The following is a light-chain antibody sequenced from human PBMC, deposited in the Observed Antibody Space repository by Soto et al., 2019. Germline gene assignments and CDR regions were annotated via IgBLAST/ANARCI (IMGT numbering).Light chain of an antibody. Sequence: RVMTQSPATQSVSPGGRATLSSMASQSISSDVAWYQQKPGQAPRLLIYGASTTATGIAARFSGSGSGTEFTLTISSLQSEDFAVYNCQQYNKWPRTFGQGTKV. CDR1: QSISSD. J-gene: IGKJ2*01. CDR2: GAS. V-gene: IGKV3-15*01. CDR3: QQYNKWPRT.